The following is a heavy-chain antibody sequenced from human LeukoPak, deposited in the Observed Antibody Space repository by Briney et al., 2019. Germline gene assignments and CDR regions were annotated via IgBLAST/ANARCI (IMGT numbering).Heavy chain of an antibody. CDR1: GFTFSSYA. CDR2: ISYDGSNK. Sequence: GGSLRLSCAASGFTFSSYAMHWVRHAPGKGLEWVAVISYDGSNKYYADSVKGRFTISRDNSKNTLYLQMNSLRAEDTAVYYCAREGYYYDSSGYLDYWGQGTLVTVSS. V-gene: IGHV3-30-3*01. J-gene: IGHJ4*02. D-gene: IGHD3-22*01. CDR3: AREGYYYDSSGYLDY.